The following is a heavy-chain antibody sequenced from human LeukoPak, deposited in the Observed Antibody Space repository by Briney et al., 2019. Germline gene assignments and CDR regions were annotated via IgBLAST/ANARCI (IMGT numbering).Heavy chain of an antibody. CDR2: INPSSGAT. CDR1: GYTFTAYY. Sequence: GSVKVSCKASGYTFTAYYMHWVRQAPGQGLEWMGWINPSSGATNYAQKFQGRVTMTSDTSISTAYLELSRLGSDDTAFYYCARGSKPGYTYGGGYWGQGTLVTVSS. J-gene: IGHJ4*02. V-gene: IGHV1-2*02. D-gene: IGHD2-21*01. CDR3: ARGSKPGYTYGGGY.